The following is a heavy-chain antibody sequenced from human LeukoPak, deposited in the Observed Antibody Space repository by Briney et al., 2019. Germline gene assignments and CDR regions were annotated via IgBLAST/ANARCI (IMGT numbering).Heavy chain of an antibody. Sequence: SETLSLTCTVSGGSISSGDYYWSWIRQPPGKGLEWIGYIYYSGSTYYNPSLKSRVTISVDTSKNQFSLKLSSVTAADTAVYYCAKRGQFWSGYHNWFDPWGQGTLVTVSS. J-gene: IGHJ5*02. CDR2: IYYSGST. CDR3: AKRGQFWSGYHNWFDP. D-gene: IGHD3-3*02. CDR1: GGSISSGDYY. V-gene: IGHV4-30-4*08.